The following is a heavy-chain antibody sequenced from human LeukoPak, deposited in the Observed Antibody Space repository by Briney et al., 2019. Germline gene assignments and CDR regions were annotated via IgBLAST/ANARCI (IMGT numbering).Heavy chain of an antibody. CDR2: IRYDGSNK. CDR1: GFSFMNAW. V-gene: IGHV3-30*02. Sequence: GGSLRLSCAASGFSFMNAWMIWVRQAPGKGLEWVAFIRYDGSNKYYADSVKGRFTISRDNSKNTLYLQMNSLRAEDTAVYYCAKGAQWLVYYFDYWGQGTLVTVSS. CDR3: AKGAQWLVYYFDY. J-gene: IGHJ4*02. D-gene: IGHD6-19*01.